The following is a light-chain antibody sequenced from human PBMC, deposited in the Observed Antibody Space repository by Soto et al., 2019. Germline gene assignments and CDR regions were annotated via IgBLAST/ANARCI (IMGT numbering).Light chain of an antibody. V-gene: IGKV1-39*01. J-gene: IGKJ4*01. Sequence: DIQMTQSPSSLSASVGDRVTITCRASQSISSYLNWYQQKPGKAPKIMIYAASSLQSGVPSRFSGSGSGTDCTLTISSLQPEDFATYYCQQSYSTPLTFGGGTKVDIK. CDR2: AAS. CDR3: QQSYSTPLT. CDR1: QSISSY.